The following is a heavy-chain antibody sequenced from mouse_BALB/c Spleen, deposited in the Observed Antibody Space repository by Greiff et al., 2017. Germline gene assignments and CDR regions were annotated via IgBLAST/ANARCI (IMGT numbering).Heavy chain of an antibody. CDR3: AREDGSVYAMDY. CDR1: GFSLTSYG. Sequence: VKLVESGPGLVAPSQSLSITCTVSGFSLTSYGVHWVRQPPGKGLEWLGVIWAGGSTNYNSALMSRLSISKDNSKSQVFLKMNSLQTDDTAMYYCAREDGSVYAMDYWGQGTSVTVSS. CDR2: IWAGGST. V-gene: IGHV2-9*02. J-gene: IGHJ4*01. D-gene: IGHD2-3*01.